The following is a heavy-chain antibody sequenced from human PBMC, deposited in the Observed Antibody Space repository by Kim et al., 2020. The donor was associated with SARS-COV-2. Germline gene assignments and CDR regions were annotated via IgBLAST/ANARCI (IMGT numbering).Heavy chain of an antibody. D-gene: IGHD2-2*01. V-gene: IGHV4-59*01. CDR3: ARESTVPATARGCFDP. J-gene: IGHJ5*02. Sequence: PPKSRVTISVDTSKNQFSLKLGSVTAADTAVYYCARESTVPATARGCFDPWGQGTLVTVSS.